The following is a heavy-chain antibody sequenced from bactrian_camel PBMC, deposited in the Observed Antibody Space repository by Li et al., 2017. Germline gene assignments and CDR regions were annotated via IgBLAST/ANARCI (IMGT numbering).Heavy chain of an antibody. Sequence: HVQLVESGGGSVQAGGSLRLSCVASGSSGFWFPSYCLAWFRQAPGSEREGVATIDPSDITVYSAGVKGRFTISRDNAKKTLYLQMNSLKPEDTAMYYCAANPFWTYGAVCSYTRPADFGYWGQGTQVTVS. CDR3: AANPFWTYGAVCSYTRPADFGY. J-gene: IGHJ6*01. V-gene: IGHV3S1*01. CDR1: GSSGFWFPSYC. CDR2: IDPSDIT. D-gene: IGHD2*01.